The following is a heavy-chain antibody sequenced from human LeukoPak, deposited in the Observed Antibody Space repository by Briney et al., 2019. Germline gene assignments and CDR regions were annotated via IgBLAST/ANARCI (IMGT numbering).Heavy chain of an antibody. D-gene: IGHD6-19*01. CDR2: IYPGESDT. V-gene: IGHV5-51*01. CDR3: ARHALYSSGWFGPFDY. Sequence: GESLKISCKGSGYTFTSHWIGWVRQTPGKGLEWMGIIYPGESDTRYNPSFEGQVTVSADKSISTAYLQWSSLKASDTAMYYCARHALYSSGWFGPFDYWGQGTLVTVSS. J-gene: IGHJ4*02. CDR1: GYTFTSHW.